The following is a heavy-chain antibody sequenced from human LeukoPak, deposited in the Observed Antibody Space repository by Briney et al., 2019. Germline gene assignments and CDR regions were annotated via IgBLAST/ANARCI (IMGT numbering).Heavy chain of an antibody. D-gene: IGHD3-3*01. CDR1: GGSLSGYY. V-gene: IGHV4-34*01. CDR2: INHSGST. J-gene: IGHJ4*02. Sequence: SETLSLTCAVYGGSLSGYYWSWIRQPPGKGLEWIGEINHSGSTNYNPSLKSRVTISVDTSKNQFSLKLSSVTAADTAVYYCARTRYYDFWSGYYGPKHKDYVHYFDYWGQGTLVTVSS. CDR3: ARTRYYDFWSGYYGPKHKDYVHYFDY.